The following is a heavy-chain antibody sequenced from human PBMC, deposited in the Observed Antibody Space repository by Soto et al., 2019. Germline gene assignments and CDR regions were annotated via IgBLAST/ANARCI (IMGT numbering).Heavy chain of an antibody. J-gene: IGHJ6*02. CDR1: GFTFSINT. D-gene: IGHD3-16*01. V-gene: IGHV3-21*01. CDR3: ARVIPFDPRRYYYYGMDV. CDR2: ISSSGTFI. Sequence: GGSLRLSCAASGFTFSINTMNWVRQAPGKGLEWVSSISSSGTFIYYADSVKGRFTISRDNSKNTLYLQMNSLRAEDTAVYYCARVIPFDPRRYYYYGMDVWGQGTTVTVSS.